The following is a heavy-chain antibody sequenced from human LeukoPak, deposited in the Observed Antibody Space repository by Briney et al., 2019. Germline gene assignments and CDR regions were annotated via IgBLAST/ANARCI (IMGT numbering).Heavy chain of an antibody. Sequence: SEGSLRLSCAASGFTFSSYDMNWVRQAPGKGLEWVSYISSSGSTIYYADSVKGRFTISRDNAKNSLYLHMNSLRAEDTAVYFCTRGKDDYHSGHYLGNFDYWGPGTLVTVSP. CDR1: GFTFSSYD. J-gene: IGHJ4*02. D-gene: IGHD3-22*01. V-gene: IGHV3-48*03. CDR2: ISSSGSTI. CDR3: TRGKDDYHSGHYLGNFDY.